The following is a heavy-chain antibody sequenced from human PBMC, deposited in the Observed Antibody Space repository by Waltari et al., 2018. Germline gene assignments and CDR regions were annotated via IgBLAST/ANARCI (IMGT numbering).Heavy chain of an antibody. CDR2: ISSSSSTI. Sequence: EVQLVESGGGLVQPGGSLRLSCAASGFTFSSYSMNWVRQAPGKGLEWVSYISSSSSTIYYADSVKGRFTISRDNAKNSLYLQMNSLRAEDTAVYYCAIRAAAGEYYMDVWGKGTTVTVSS. CDR3: AIRAAAGEYYMDV. D-gene: IGHD6-13*01. V-gene: IGHV3-48*04. CDR1: GFTFSSYS. J-gene: IGHJ6*03.